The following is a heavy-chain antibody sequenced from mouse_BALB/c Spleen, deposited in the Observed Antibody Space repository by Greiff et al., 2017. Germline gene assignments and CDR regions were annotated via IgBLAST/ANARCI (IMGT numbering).Heavy chain of an antibody. V-gene: IGHV3-6*02. Sequence: EVQVVESGPGLVKPSQSLSLTCSVTGYSITSGYYWNWIRQFPGNKLEWMGYISYDGSNNYNPSLKNRISITRDTSKNQFFLKLNSVTTEDTATYYCARDYYGSNPFDYWGQGTTLTVSS. D-gene: IGHD1-1*01. CDR3: ARDYYGSNPFDY. CDR2: ISYDGSN. J-gene: IGHJ2*01. CDR1: GYSITSGYY.